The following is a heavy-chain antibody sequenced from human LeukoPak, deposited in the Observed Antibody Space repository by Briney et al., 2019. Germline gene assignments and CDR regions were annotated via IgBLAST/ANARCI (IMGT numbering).Heavy chain of an antibody. V-gene: IGHV4-59*02. CDR1: GGSAAPYY. CDR2: IHYSGST. J-gene: IGHJ3*01. D-gene: IGHD4-17*01. Sequence: PSETLSLTCSVSGGSAAPYYRTWIRQSPGRGLEWIGYIHYSGSTKYNPSLESRVTISVDTSRNQFSLKLNSVTAADTAVYYCARDDRDYDDPVLTWGQGTMVSVSS. CDR3: ARDDRDYDDPVLT.